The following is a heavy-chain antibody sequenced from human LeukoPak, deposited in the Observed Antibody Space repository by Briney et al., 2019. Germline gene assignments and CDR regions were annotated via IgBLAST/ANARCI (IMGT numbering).Heavy chain of an antibody. D-gene: IGHD2-15*01. Sequence: SETLSLTCEVSGGSFSGHLWTWIRQPPGKGLEWIGQINHIGDINYNASLGSRPTISVDTSKTQFSLKLTSLTAADTAVYYCARVGCSGGSCYRSRGAFEIWGQGTMVTVSS. J-gene: IGHJ3*02. CDR3: ARVGCSGGSCYRSRGAFEI. V-gene: IGHV4-34*10. CDR1: GGSFSGHL. CDR2: INHIGDI.